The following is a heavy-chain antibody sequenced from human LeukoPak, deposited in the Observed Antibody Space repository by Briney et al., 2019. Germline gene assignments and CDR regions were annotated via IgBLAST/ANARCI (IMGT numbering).Heavy chain of an antibody. CDR1: GGTFSSYA. CDR3: ASGYYYDSSGYLTALFDY. V-gene: IGHV1-69*19. D-gene: IGHD3-22*01. J-gene: IGHJ4*02. Sequence: SVKVSCKASGGTFSSYAISWVRQAPGQGLEWTGGIIPIFGTANYAQKFQGRVTITADESTSTAYMELSSLRSEDTAVYYCASGYYYDSSGYLTALFDYWGQGTLVTVSS. CDR2: IIPIFGTA.